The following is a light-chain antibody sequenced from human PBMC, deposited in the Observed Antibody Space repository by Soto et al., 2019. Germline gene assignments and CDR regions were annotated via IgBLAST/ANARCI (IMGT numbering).Light chain of an antibody. CDR2: AAS. V-gene: IGKV1-12*01. J-gene: IGKJ5*01. CDR3: QQAYSFPIT. CDR1: QYIGDF. Sequence: DIQMTQSPSSLSASVGDRVTITCRASQYIGDFLNWYQQTPGKAPKLLIYAASSLQSGVPSRFSGNGSGTDFTLIISSLQPEDFATYYCQQAYSFPITFGQGTRLEIK.